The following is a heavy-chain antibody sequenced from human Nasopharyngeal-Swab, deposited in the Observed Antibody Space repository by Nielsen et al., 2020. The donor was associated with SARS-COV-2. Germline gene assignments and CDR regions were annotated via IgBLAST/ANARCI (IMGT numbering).Heavy chain of an antibody. D-gene: IGHD2-15*01. Sequence: GGSLRLSCTASGFTLRKYVMYWVRQAPGKGLEWVASISYDGNYKSYADSVKGRFTVSRDDSENTLYLQVSSLKTEDTAVYYCAAGSDYWGQGTLVTVSS. CDR3: AAGSDY. CDR2: ISYDGNYK. CDR1: GFTLRKYV. J-gene: IGHJ4*02. V-gene: IGHV3-30-3*01.